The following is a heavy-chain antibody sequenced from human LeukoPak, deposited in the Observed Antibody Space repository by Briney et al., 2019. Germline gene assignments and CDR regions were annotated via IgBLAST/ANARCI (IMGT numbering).Heavy chain of an antibody. Sequence: GGSLSLSCAASGFTFSSYAMSWVRQAPGKGLEWVSAISGSGGSTYYADSVRGRFTISRDNSKNTLYLQMNSLRAEDTAVYYCARDSIAAAGDYWGQGTLVTVSS. CDR3: ARDSIAAAGDY. J-gene: IGHJ4*02. V-gene: IGHV3-23*01. CDR2: ISGSGGST. D-gene: IGHD6-13*01. CDR1: GFTFSSYA.